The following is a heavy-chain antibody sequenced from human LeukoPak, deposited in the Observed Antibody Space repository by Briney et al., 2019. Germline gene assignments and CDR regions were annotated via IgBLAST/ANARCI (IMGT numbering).Heavy chain of an antibody. J-gene: IGHJ3*02. CDR2: ISYDGSNK. D-gene: IGHD1-26*01. CDR1: GFTFSSYG. CDR3: AKDLNSGPRDI. Sequence: GGSLRLSCAASGFTFSSYGMHWVRQAPGKGLEWVAVISYDGSNKYYADSVKGRFTISKDNSKNTLYLQMNSLRAEDTAVYYCAKDLNSGPRDIWGQGTMVTVSS. V-gene: IGHV3-30*18.